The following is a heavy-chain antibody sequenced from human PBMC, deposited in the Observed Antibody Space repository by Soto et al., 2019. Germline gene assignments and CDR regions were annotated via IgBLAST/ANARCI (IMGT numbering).Heavy chain of an antibody. D-gene: IGHD3-3*01. Sequence: ASVKVSCKASGYTFTSYDINWVRQATGQGLEWMGWMNPNSGNTGYAQKFQGRVTMTRNTSISTAYMELSSLRSEDTAVYYCARVYYDFWSGYLNLGYYHYGIDVWGQGTMVTVSS. CDR1: GYTFTSYD. V-gene: IGHV1-8*01. CDR3: ARVYYDFWSGYLNLGYYHYGIDV. CDR2: MNPNSGNT. J-gene: IGHJ6*02.